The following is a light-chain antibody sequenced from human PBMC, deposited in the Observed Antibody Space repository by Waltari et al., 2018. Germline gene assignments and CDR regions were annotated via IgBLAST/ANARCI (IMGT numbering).Light chain of an antibody. Sequence: DIQMTQSPSSLSASVGDRVTITCRASQSITSFLNWYQQKPGKAPKLLIYAASSLQSWVPSRFSGSRSGTDFTLTSSSLQPEDSATYYCQQSYRAPPITLGQGTRLEIK. J-gene: IGKJ5*01. V-gene: IGKV1-39*01. CDR3: QQSYRAPPIT. CDR1: QSITSF. CDR2: AAS.